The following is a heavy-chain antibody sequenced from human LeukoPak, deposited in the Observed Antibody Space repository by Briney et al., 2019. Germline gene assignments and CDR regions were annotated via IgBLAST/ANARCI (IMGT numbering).Heavy chain of an antibody. Sequence: GGSLRLSCAASGFTFSSYEMNWVRQAPGKGLEWVSYISGSGTTIYYADSVKGRFTISRDNAKNSLYLQMNSLRAEDTAVYYCARDMIVVVMGDAFDIWGQGTMVTVSS. D-gene: IGHD3-22*01. V-gene: IGHV3-48*03. CDR1: GFTFSSYE. CDR3: ARDMIVVVMGDAFDI. CDR2: ISGSGTTI. J-gene: IGHJ3*02.